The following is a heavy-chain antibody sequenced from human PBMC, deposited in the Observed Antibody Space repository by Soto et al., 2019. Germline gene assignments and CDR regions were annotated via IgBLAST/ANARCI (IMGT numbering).Heavy chain of an antibody. Sequence: SQALSLTCAISGDSISSNSAAWNWIRQSPSRGLEWLGRTYYRSKWFNDYAVSVKSRITIKPDTSKNQFSLQLNSVTPEDTAVYYCARDVIQLWLTNYYYGLDVWGQGTTVTVSS. CDR1: GDSISSNSAA. J-gene: IGHJ6*02. CDR3: ARDVIQLWLTNYYYGLDV. V-gene: IGHV6-1*01. CDR2: TYYRSKWFN. D-gene: IGHD5-18*01.